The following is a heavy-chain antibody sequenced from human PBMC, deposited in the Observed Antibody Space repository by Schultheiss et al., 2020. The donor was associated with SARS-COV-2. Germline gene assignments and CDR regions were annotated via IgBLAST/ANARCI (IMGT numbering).Heavy chain of an antibody. CDR1: GFTFSSYS. Sequence: GGSLRLSCAASGFTFSSYSMNWVRQAPGKGLEWVSSISSSSSYIYYADSVKGRFTASRDNSKNVVFLEMNSLRAEDTAVYYCARDDYGMDVWGQGTTVTVSS. J-gene: IGHJ6*02. V-gene: IGHV3-21*06. CDR3: ARDDYGMDV. CDR2: ISSSSSYI.